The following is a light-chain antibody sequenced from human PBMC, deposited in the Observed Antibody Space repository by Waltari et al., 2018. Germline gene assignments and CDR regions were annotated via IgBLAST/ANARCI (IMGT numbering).Light chain of an antibody. Sequence: SYELTQPPSVSVSPGKTARITCSGDALPQQYASWYQQKPGQAPVLVIYKDSERPSGIPERFSGSSSGTTVTLTISGVQAEDEADYYCQSADSSGTFVVFGGWTKLTVL. J-gene: IGLJ2*01. CDR1: ALPQQY. CDR2: KDS. CDR3: QSADSSGTFVV. V-gene: IGLV3-25*03.